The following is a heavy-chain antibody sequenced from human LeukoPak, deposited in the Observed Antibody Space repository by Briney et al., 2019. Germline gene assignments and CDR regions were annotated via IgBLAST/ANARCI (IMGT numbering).Heavy chain of an antibody. Sequence: GGSLRLSCAASGFTVSTNYMSWVRQAPGKGLEWVSVIYSGDTTFYADSVRGKFTISRDNSKNTLYLQMNSLRAEDTDVYYCASILRSSSGYYFDYWGQGTLVTVSS. J-gene: IGHJ4*02. CDR2: IYSGDTT. CDR1: GFTVSTNY. CDR3: ASILRSSSGYYFDY. D-gene: IGHD3-10*01. V-gene: IGHV3-66*01.